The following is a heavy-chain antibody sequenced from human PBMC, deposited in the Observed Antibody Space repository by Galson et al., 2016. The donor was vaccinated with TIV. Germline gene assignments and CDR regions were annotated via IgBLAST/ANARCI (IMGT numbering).Heavy chain of an antibody. Sequence: SLRLSCAASGFTFSKYGMNWVRQAPGKGLEWVADISYDGTNEYYADSVKGRFTISRDNSKNPLYLKMNSLIVEDTAVYYCSSDIVVLQTPFFGMYVWGQGTTVTVSS. CDR3: SSDIVVLQTPFFGMYV. D-gene: IGHD2-2*01. J-gene: IGHJ6*02. CDR2: ISYDGTNE. V-gene: IGHV3-30*03. CDR1: GFTFSKYG.